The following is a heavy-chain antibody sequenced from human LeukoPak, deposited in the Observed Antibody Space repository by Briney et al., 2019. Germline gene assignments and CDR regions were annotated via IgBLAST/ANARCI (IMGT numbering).Heavy chain of an antibody. CDR1: RFTFSNYN. Sequence: GGSLRLSCAASRFTFSNYNMNWVRQAPGKGLEWVSYISSSSSTIYYADSVKGRFTISRDNAKNSVYLQMNSLRAEDTAVYYCARDHDSSSCPYFDYWGQGTLVTVSS. D-gene: IGHD6-13*01. CDR2: ISSSSSTI. CDR3: ARDHDSSSCPYFDY. J-gene: IGHJ4*02. V-gene: IGHV3-48*01.